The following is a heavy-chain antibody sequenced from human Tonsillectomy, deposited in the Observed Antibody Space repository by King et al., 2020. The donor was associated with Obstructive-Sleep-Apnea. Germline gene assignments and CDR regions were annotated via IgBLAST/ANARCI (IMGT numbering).Heavy chain of an antibody. J-gene: IGHJ4*02. CDR3: ARESGDWLVDS. CDR2: ISSTWFFL. CDR1: GFTFTDYY. V-gene: IGHV3-11*06. D-gene: IGHD6-19*01. Sequence: VQLVESGGGVVKPGGSLRLSCAASGFTFTDYYYYMSWIRQAPGKGVEGGAYISSTWFFLKYADSLKGRFTISRDNAANSGYLQMNSLRADDTALYFCARESGDWLVDSWGQGTLVIVSS.